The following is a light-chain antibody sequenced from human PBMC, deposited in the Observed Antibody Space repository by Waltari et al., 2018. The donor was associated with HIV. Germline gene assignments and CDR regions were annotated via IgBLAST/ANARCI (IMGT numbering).Light chain of an antibody. J-gene: IGKJ3*01. V-gene: IGKV1-33*01. CDR3: QQCYSVPLT. Sequence: DIQLTQSPTSLSAPIGDRVSITCRASEDIKNYLNWYHQKPGKPPKLLISDASILQTGTPSRFTGNGSGTHFSLVISSLQSEDVGSFFCQQCYSVPLTFGPGTRV. CDR1: EDIKNY. CDR2: DAS.